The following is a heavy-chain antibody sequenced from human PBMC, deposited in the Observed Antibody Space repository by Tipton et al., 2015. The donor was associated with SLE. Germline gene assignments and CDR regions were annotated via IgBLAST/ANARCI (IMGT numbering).Heavy chain of an antibody. CDR3: ASQRGYSYGVDY. V-gene: IGHV4-59*01. CDR1: GGSISSYY. Sequence: TLSLTYTVSGGSISSYYWSWIRQPPGKGLEWIGYIYYSGSTNYNPSLKSRVTISVDTSKNQFSLKLSSVTAADTAVYYCASQRGYSYGVDYWGQGTLVTVSS. D-gene: IGHD5-18*01. CDR2: IYYSGST. J-gene: IGHJ4*02.